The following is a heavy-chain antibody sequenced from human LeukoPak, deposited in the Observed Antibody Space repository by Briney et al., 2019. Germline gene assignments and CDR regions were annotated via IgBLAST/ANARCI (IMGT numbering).Heavy chain of an antibody. Sequence: GESLKISCTGSGYSFSTNWIGWVRQMPGKGLEWMGIIYPGDSDTRYSPSFQGQVTISADKSISTAYLQWSSLKASDTAMYYCVRVLWTWASNYYYGMDVWGQGTTVTVSS. CDR1: GYSFSTNW. D-gene: IGHD2-8*02. CDR2: IYPGDSDT. J-gene: IGHJ6*02. V-gene: IGHV5-51*01. CDR3: VRVLWTWASNYYYGMDV.